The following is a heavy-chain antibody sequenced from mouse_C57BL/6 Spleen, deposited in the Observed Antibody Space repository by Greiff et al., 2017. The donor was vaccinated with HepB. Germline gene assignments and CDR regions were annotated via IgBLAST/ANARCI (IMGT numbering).Heavy chain of an antibody. V-gene: IGHV1-55*01. J-gene: IGHJ3*01. Sequence: QVQLQQPGAELVKPGASVKMSCKASGYTFTSYWITWVKQRPGQGLEWIGDIYPGSGSTNYNEKFKSKATLTVDTSSSTAYMQLSSLTSEDSAVYYCARLETAQSPWFAYWGQGTLVTVSA. D-gene: IGHD3-2*02. CDR3: ARLETAQSPWFAY. CDR1: GYTFTSYW. CDR2: IYPGSGST.